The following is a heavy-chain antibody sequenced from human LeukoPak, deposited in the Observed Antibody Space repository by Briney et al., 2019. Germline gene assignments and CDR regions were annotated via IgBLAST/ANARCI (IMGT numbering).Heavy chain of an antibody. J-gene: IGHJ4*02. Sequence: LETLSLTCTVSGGSISSYYWSWIRQPPGKGLEWIGYIYYSGSTNYNPSLKSRVTISVDTSKNQFSLKLSSVTAADTAVYYCALGVISIFDYWGQGTLVTVSS. CDR1: GGSISSYY. V-gene: IGHV4-59*01. D-gene: IGHD3-10*01. CDR2: IYYSGST. CDR3: ALGVISIFDY.